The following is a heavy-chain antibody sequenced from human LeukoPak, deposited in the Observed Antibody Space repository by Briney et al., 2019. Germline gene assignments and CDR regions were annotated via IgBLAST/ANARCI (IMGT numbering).Heavy chain of an antibody. V-gene: IGHV4-59*01. J-gene: IGHJ6*02. CDR1: GGSISSYY. D-gene: IGHD3-10*01. Sequence: SETLSLTCTVSGGSISSYYWSWIRQPPGKGLEWIGYIYYSGSTNYNPSLKSRVTISVDTSKNQFSLKLSSVTAADTAVYYCARMISSGSGRDYYGMDVWGQGTTVTVSS. CDR3: ARMISSGSGRDYYGMDV. CDR2: IYYSGST.